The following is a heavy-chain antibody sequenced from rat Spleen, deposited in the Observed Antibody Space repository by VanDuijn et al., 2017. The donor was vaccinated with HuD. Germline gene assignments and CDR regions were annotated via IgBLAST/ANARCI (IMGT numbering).Heavy chain of an antibody. CDR3: ARWYGYNYFDY. Sequence: QVQLKESGPGLVQPSQTLSLTCTVSGFSLTSYNVHWVRQPTGKGLEWIAAISSGGSTYYNSAFKSRLSISRDTSKSQVFLKMNSLKTEDTAMYFCARWYGYNYFDYWGQGVMVTVSS. D-gene: IGHD1-9*01. CDR1: GFSLTSYN. V-gene: IGHV2-6*01. CDR2: ISSGGST. J-gene: IGHJ2*01.